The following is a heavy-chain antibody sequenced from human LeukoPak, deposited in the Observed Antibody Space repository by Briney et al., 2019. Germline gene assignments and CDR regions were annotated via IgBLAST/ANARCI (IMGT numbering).Heavy chain of an antibody. J-gene: IGHJ3*02. V-gene: IGHV3-74*01. CDR3: ARTVAGKGNAFDI. D-gene: IGHD6-19*01. CDR2: INSDGSST. Sequence: GGSLRLSCAASGFSFGSHWMHWVRQAPGKGLVWVSRINSDGSSTNYADSVEGRFTISRDNAKNTLYLQMNSLRAEDTAVYYCARTVAGKGNAFDIWGQGTMVTVS. CDR1: GFSFGSHW.